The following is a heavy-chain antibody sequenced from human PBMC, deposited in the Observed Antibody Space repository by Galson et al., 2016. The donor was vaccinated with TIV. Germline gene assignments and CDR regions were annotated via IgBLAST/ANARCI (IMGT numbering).Heavy chain of an antibody. Sequence: SVKVSCKAFGYIFASHAMHWVRLASGQRPEWMGWINVGNGDTKYSERLQGRVTITGDTSANTAYMELSGLRSEDTAVYYCARDRRRSGDFDNWGQVTLVTV. CDR2: INVGNGDT. D-gene: IGHD5-24*01. V-gene: IGHV1-3*01. J-gene: IGHJ4*02. CDR3: ARDRRRSGDFDN. CDR1: GYIFASHA.